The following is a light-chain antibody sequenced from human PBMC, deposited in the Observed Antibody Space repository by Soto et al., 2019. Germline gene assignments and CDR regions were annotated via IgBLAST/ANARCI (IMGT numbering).Light chain of an antibody. V-gene: IGKV3-20*01. Sequence: EIVLTQSPGTLSLSPGERATLSCRASQSVGSSYLAWYQHKPGQAPRLLIYGASSRATGIPDRFSGSGPGTDFTLIISRLEAEDFAVFYCQQYGSLPHTFGQGTKLEIK. CDR1: QSVGSSY. CDR3: QQYGSLPHT. CDR2: GAS. J-gene: IGKJ2*01.